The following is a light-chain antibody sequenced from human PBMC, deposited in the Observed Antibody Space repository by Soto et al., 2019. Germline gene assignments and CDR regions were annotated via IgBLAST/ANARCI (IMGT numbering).Light chain of an antibody. CDR1: RSVSSY. Sequence: VFTHSPATLSFSPVERATLSCRASRSVSSYLAWYQQKPGQAPRLLIYDASNRATGIPARFSGSGSGTDFTLTISSLEPEDFAIYYCQQRQYWPPITFGQGTRLEIK. J-gene: IGKJ5*01. CDR3: QQRQYWPPIT. V-gene: IGKV3-11*01. CDR2: DAS.